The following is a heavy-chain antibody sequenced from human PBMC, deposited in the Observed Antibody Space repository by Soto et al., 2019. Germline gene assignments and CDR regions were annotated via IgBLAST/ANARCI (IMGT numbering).Heavy chain of an antibody. CDR2: INAYNGNT. Sequence: QVQLVQSGAEVKKPGASVKVSCKASGYTFTSYGISWVRQAPGQGLEWMGWINAYNGNTKYAQKLQGGVVRTSDTSTSTAYMERRSLRSDDTAVYYCARDQAMAQFGYWCQGTLVTVSS. D-gene: IGHD5-18*01. V-gene: IGHV1-18*01. J-gene: IGHJ4*02. CDR3: ARDQAMAQFGY. CDR1: GYTFTSYG.